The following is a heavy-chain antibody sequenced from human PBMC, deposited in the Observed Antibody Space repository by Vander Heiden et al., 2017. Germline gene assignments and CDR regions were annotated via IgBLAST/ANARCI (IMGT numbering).Heavy chain of an antibody. J-gene: IGHJ4*02. D-gene: IGHD6-25*01. CDR2: INESGST. V-gene: IGHV4-34*02. CDR1: GGSFSGYS. Sequence: QVQLPQWGAGLLKPSETLSLTCAVYGGSFSGYSWTWIRQPPGKGLEWSGEINESGSTNYNPSLKSRVTISGDTSKNQFSLRLTSVTAADTAVYYCARRGRLPFDYWGQGTLVTVSS. CDR3: ARRGRLPFDY.